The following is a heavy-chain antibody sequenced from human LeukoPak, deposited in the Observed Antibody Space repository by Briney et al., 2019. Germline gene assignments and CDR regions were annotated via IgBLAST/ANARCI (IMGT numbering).Heavy chain of an antibody. V-gene: IGHV3-53*01. J-gene: IGHJ5*02. CDR3: VRTQPRSRLLDR. Sequence: GGSLRLSCAASEDSVSDNYMRWVHQAPGRGLEWVSILYSGGNTYYTDSVKGRFTISRDTSKNTLYLQMNSLRADDTAVYYCVRTQPRSRLLDRWGQGTLVTVSS. D-gene: IGHD1-26*01. CDR2: LYSGGNT. CDR1: EDSVSDNY.